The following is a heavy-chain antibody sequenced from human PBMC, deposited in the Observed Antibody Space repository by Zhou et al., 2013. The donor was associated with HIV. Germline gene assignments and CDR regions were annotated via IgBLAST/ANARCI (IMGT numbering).Heavy chain of an antibody. CDR3: ARVRDGYNSGEYYFDY. V-gene: IGHV1-69*04. CDR2: IIPILNLT. Sequence: QVQLVQSGAAVKKPGSSVKVSCKTSGDTFTNYDFTWVRRAPGQGLEWMGRIIPILNLTNNAQKFQGRLSITADKSTSTVYMDLSSLRSDDTAVYYCARVRDGYNSGEYYFDYWAREPWSPSPQ. CDR1: GDTFTNYD. J-gene: IGHJ4*02. D-gene: IGHD5-12*01.